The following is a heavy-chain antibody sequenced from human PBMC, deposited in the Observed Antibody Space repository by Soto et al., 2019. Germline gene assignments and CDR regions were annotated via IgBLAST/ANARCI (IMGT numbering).Heavy chain of an antibody. J-gene: IGHJ4*02. CDR1: NGSMDSSLW. Sequence: QLQESGPGLVKPSGTLSLTCIVSNGSMDSSLWWSWVRQSPGKGLEWIGEVAQSGFTSYNPSLKSRLTISQDRSRNQFSLRLTSVTAADTAVYHWVRTRYGGYDFDSWGQGTLVTVSS. CDR2: VAQSGFT. CDR3: VRTRYGGYDFDS. D-gene: IGHD5-12*01. V-gene: IGHV4-4*02.